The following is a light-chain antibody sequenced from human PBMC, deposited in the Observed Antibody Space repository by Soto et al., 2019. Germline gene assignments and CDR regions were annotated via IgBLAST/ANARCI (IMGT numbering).Light chain of an antibody. CDR3: SSSTASSTYV. CDR2: DVS. V-gene: IGLV2-14*01. Sequence: QSALTQPASVSGSPGQSITISCTGTISDVGGYDYVSWYQQHPGKAPKLMIDDVSNRTSGVSNRFSGSKSGNTASLTISGLQSDDEAYYYCSSSTASSTYVFGTGTKVTVL. CDR1: ISDVGGYDY. J-gene: IGLJ1*01.